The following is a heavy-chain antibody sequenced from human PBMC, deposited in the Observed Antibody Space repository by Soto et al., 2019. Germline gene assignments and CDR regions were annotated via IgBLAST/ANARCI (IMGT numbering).Heavy chain of an antibody. Sequence: QVQLVQSGAEVKKPGSSVKVSCKASGGSFNGYAVSWVRQAPGRGLEWMGGLTPISGAATYAKNFQGRGSITADGSTTTAYLDLTSLTSEDTAIYFCARHRLFYDSGSHSYVPYYFENWGQGTLVSVSS. CDR2: LTPISGAA. J-gene: IGHJ4*02. D-gene: IGHD1-26*01. CDR3: ARHRLFYDSGSHSYVPYYFEN. V-gene: IGHV1-69*01. CDR1: GGSFNGYA.